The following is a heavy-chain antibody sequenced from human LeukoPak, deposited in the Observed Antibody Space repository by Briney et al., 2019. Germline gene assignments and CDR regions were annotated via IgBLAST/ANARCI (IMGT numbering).Heavy chain of an antibody. CDR2: ISYDGTNK. CDR1: GFFLSNYG. J-gene: IGHJ6*03. Sequence: GRSLRLSCAASGFFLSNYGMHWVRQAPGKGLEWVAVISYDGTNKYYADSVKGRFTISRDNPKNTVYLQMNNLRPEDTAVFYCARGQGYESYYYMDVWGKGTTVSVSS. V-gene: IGHV3-30*03. CDR3: ARGQGYESYYYMDV. D-gene: IGHD2-2*01.